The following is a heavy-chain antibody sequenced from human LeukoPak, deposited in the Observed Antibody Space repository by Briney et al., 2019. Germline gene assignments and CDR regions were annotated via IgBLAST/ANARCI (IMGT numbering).Heavy chain of an antibody. CDR1: GFTFTSSA. CDR2: IVVGSGNT. V-gene: IGHV1-58*02. D-gene: IGHD5-18*01. J-gene: IGHJ4*02. Sequence: SVKVSCKASGFTFTSSAMQWVRQARGQRLEWIGWIVVGSGNTNYAQKFQERVTITRDMSTSTAYMGLSSLRSEDTAVYYCALHRDTPPARVVEDYWGQGTLVTVSS. CDR3: ALHRDTPPARVVEDY.